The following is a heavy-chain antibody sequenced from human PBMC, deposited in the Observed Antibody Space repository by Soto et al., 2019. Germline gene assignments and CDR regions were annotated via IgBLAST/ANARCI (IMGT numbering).Heavy chain of an antibody. V-gene: IGHV3-74*01. D-gene: IGHD3-22*01. CDR1: GFTFSRYW. CDR2: ISGDGVHT. J-gene: IGHJ4*02. CDR3: ARGSVDTVDSSGFYEY. Sequence: GSLRLSCATSGFTFSRYWIHWVRQAPGEGLVWVSRISGDGVHTDYAESVKGRFTVSRDIAKSQFSLKLTSVTAADRAVYYCARGSVDTVDSSGFYEYWGQGTPVTVSS.